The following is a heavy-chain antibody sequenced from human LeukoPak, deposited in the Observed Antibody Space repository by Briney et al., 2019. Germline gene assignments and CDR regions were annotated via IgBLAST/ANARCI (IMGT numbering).Heavy chain of an antibody. Sequence: GGSLRLSCAASGFTVSRDYMNWVRQAPGKGLEWVSVIYSGGSTTYADSVKGRFAISRDESGTTVFLQMNSLKDEDTGIYYCARGSLEDLSDWGQGTLVTVSS. CDR1: GFTVSRDY. CDR3: ARGSLEDLSD. V-gene: IGHV3-66*01. CDR2: IYSGGST. D-gene: IGHD1-1*01. J-gene: IGHJ4*02.